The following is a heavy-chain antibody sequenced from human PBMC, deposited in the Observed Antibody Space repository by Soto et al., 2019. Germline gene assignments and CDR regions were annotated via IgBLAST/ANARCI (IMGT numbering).Heavy chain of an antibody. CDR1: GYTFTSYD. Sequence: DSVKVSCKASGYTFTSYDINWVRQATGQGHEWMGWMNPNSGNTGYAQKFQGRGTMTRNTSISTAYMELSSLRSEDTAVYYCERGALLEYDFWIGSSIDVRGQGTTLTAS. V-gene: IGHV1-8*01. J-gene: IGHJ6*01. CDR3: ERGALLEYDFWIGSSIDV. CDR2: MNPNSGNT. D-gene: IGHD3-3*01.